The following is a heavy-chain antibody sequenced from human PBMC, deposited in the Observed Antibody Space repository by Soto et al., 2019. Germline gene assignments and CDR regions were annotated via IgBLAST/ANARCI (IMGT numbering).Heavy chain of an antibody. CDR2: INPSGGST. CDR3: AREGEGILRFLEWSRPAHGMDV. CDR1: GYTFTSYY. D-gene: IGHD3-3*01. V-gene: IGHV1-46*01. J-gene: IGHJ6*02. Sequence: ASVKVSCKASGYTFTSYYMHWVRQAPGQGLEWMGIINPSGGSTSYAQKFQGRVTMTRDASTSTVYMELSSLRSEDTAVYYCAREGEGILRFLEWSRPAHGMDVWGHGTTVTVSS.